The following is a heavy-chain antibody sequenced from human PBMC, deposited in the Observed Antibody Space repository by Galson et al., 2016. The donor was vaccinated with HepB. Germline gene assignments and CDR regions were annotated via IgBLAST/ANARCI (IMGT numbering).Heavy chain of an antibody. D-gene: IGHD3-3*01. CDR2: ISYDGSKE. CDR3: AKVAASAQRFLEWADYYYGMDV. J-gene: IGHJ6*02. CDR1: GLTFSTYG. V-gene: IGHV3-30*18. Sequence: SLRLSCAASGLTFSTYGMHWVRQAPGKGLEWVTVISYDGSKEYYAESVKGRFTISRDNSKNTLYLQMRSLRGEDTAVYYCAKVAASAQRFLEWADYYYGMDVWGQGTTVTVSS.